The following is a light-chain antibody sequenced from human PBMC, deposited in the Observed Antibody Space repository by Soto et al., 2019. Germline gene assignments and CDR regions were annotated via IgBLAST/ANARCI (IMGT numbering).Light chain of an antibody. Sequence: DIVLTQSPGSLSLSPGERATLSCRASQSVSSTYLAWYQQKPGQAPRLLIYGASSRATGIPDRFSGSGSGTDFTLTISRLEPEDLAVYYCQQYGSSRGTFGPGTKVDLK. CDR3: QQYGSSRGT. V-gene: IGKV3-20*01. CDR1: QSVSSTY. J-gene: IGKJ3*01. CDR2: GAS.